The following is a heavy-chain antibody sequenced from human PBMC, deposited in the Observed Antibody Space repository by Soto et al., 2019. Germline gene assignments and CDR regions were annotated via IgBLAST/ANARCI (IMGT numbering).Heavy chain of an antibody. D-gene: IGHD5-18*01. Sequence: ASVKVSCKVAGYTLTDLSRHLGRQAPGQGLEWMGLLYPSGGSTSSAQKFQGRVTMTRDTSTSKVYMELSSLRSEDTAVYYCASDGSGYSYGYNWFDPWGQGTLVNVSS. CDR2: LYPSGGST. V-gene: IGHV1-46*01. J-gene: IGHJ5*02. CDR1: GYTLTDLS. CDR3: ASDGSGYSYGYNWFDP.